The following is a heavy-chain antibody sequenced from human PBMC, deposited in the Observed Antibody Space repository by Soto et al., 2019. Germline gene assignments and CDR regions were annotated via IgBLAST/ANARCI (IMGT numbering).Heavy chain of an antibody. CDR1: GGSISSSSYY. Sequence: SETLSLTCTVSGGSISSSSYYWGWIRQPPGKGLEWIGSIYYSGSTYYNPSLKSRVTISVDTSKNQFSLKLSSVTAADTAVYYCARHLFLNYDILTGDNWFDPRGRGTLVTVSS. D-gene: IGHD3-9*01. J-gene: IGHJ5*02. CDR2: IYYSGST. CDR3: ARHLFLNYDILTGDNWFDP. V-gene: IGHV4-39*01.